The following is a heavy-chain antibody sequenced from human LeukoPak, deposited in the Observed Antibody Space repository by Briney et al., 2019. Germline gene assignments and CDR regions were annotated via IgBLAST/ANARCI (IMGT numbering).Heavy chain of an antibody. D-gene: IGHD5-18*01. CDR2: IYYSGGT. Sequence: SETLSLTCTVSGGSISSSSYYWGWIRQPPGKGLEWIGSIYYSGGTYYNPSLKSRVTISVDTSKNQFSLKLSPVTAADTAVYYCARGEYSYAKPFDYWGQGTLVTVSS. CDR3: ARGEYSYAKPFDY. CDR1: GGSISSSSYY. J-gene: IGHJ4*02. V-gene: IGHV4-39*07.